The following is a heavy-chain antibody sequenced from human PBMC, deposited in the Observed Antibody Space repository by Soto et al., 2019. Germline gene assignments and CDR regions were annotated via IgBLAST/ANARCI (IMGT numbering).Heavy chain of an antibody. V-gene: IGHV3-7*05. Sequence: GGSLRLSCAASGFTFSSYWMSWVRQAPGKGLEWVANIKQDGSGKYYVDSVKGRFTISRDNAKNSLYLQMNSLRAEDTAVYYCARLVRDGYNNNWFDPWGQGTLVTVSS. CDR2: IKQDGSGK. J-gene: IGHJ5*02. CDR1: GFTFSSYW. CDR3: ARLVRDGYNNNWFDP. D-gene: IGHD5-12*01.